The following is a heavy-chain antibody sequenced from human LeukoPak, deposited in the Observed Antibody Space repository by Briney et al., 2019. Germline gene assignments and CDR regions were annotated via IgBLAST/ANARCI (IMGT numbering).Heavy chain of an antibody. CDR3: AKDGYTYGWD. CDR1: GFTFSSYS. Sequence: PGGSLRLSCAASGFTFSSYSMNWVRQAPGKGLEWVSSISSSSNYIYYADSVKGRFTISRDNSKNTLYLQMNSLRAEDTAVYYCAKDGYTYGWDWGQGTLVTVSS. CDR2: ISSSSNYI. J-gene: IGHJ4*02. D-gene: IGHD5-18*01. V-gene: IGHV3-21*01.